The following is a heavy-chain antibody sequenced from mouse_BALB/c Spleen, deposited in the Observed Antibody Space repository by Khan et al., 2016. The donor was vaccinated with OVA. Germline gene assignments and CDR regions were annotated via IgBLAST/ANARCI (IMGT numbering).Heavy chain of an antibody. J-gene: IGHJ2*01. CDR1: GFTFSNYW. D-gene: IGHD1-1*01. CDR2: ILPGSGDT. CDR3: ALYGSRGDY. V-gene: IGHV1-9*01. Sequence: QVQLKQSGAELMKPGASVKISCKATGFTFSNYWIEWVKQRPGHGLEWIGQILPGSGDTNYNEKFEGKATFTADTSSNTAYMQLSSLTSEDSAGYCCALYGSRGDYWGQGTTLTVSS.